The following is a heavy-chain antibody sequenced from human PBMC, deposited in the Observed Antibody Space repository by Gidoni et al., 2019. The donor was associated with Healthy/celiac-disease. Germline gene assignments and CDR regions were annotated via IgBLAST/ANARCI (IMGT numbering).Heavy chain of an antibody. V-gene: IGHV4-34*01. CDR2: INHSGST. J-gene: IGHJ6*02. D-gene: IGHD6-6*01. CDR1: GGSFSGYY. CDR3: ARGTKPIAARPDYYYGMDV. Sequence: QVQLQQWGAGLLKPSETLSLTCAVYGGSFSGYYWSWIRQPPGKGLEWIGEINHSGSTNYNPSLKSRVTISVDTSKNQFSLKLSSVTAADTAVYYCARGTKPIAARPDYYYGMDVWGQGTTVTVSS.